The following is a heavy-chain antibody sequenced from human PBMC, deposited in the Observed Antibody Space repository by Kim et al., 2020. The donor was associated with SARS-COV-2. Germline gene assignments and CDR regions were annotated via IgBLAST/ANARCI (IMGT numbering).Heavy chain of an antibody. J-gene: IGHJ4*02. CDR3: AKSFATMVQGPLDY. Sequence: ADSGKGRFTISRDNSKNTLYLQMNSLRAEDTAVYYCAKSFATMVQGPLDYWGQGTLVTVSS. D-gene: IGHD3-10*01. V-gene: IGHV3-23*01.